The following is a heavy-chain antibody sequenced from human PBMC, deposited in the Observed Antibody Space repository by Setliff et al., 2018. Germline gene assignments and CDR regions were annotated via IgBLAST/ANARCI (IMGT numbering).Heavy chain of an antibody. CDR3: ATGVFFLGYCSSTSCQLDY. D-gene: IGHD2-2*01. CDR1: GSTLTELT. Sequence: GASVKVSCKVSGSTLTELTMYWVRQAPGKGLEWMGSFNPEDDEIIYAQKFQGRVTMTEDTSTDTAYMELSSLRSEDTAVYYCATGVFFLGYCSSTSCQLDYWGQGTLVTVPQ. J-gene: IGHJ4*02. CDR2: FNPEDDEI. V-gene: IGHV1-24*01.